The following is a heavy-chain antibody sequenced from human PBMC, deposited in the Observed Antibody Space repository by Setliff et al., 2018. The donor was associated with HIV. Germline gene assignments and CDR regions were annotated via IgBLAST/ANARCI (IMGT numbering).Heavy chain of an antibody. J-gene: IGHJ1*01. CDR1: GVPLSDYY. D-gene: IGHD6-13*01. Sequence: PSETLSLTCTLNGVPLSDYYWNWIRPSPGKGLEWIVEVNHNGNINYNPSLQSRVTMSVDTSKNQFSLKLNSVTAADTAVYYCTKHVATGIATTATANFQHWGQGSLVTVSS. CDR2: VNHNGNI. CDR3: TKHVATGIATTATANFQH. V-gene: IGHV4-34*01.